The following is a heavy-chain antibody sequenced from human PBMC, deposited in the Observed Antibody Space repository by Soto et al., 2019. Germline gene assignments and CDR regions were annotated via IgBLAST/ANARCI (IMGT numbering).Heavy chain of an antibody. V-gene: IGHV4-34*01. D-gene: IGHD3-9*01. CDR2: INHSGST. CDR3: ARGRGVYYDILTGYYKF. Sequence: PSETLSLTCAVYGGSFSGYYWSWIRQPPGKGLEWIGEINHSGSTNYNPSLKSRVTISVDTSKNQFSLKLSSVTAADTAVYYCARGRGVYYDILTGYYKFWGQGTLVTGSS. J-gene: IGHJ4*02. CDR1: GGSFSGYY.